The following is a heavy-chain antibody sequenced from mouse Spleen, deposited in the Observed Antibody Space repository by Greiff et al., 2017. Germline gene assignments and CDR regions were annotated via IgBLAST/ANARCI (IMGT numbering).Heavy chain of an antibody. J-gene: IGHJ4*01. Sequence: VQLQQSGPELVKPGASVKISCKASGYAFSSSWMNWVKQRPGKGLEWIGRIYPGDGDTNYNGKFKGKATLTADKSSSTAYMQLSSLTSEDSAVYFCARALVSSMDYWGQGTSVTVSS. V-gene: IGHV1-82*01. CDR1: GYAFSSSW. D-gene: IGHD2-10*02. CDR2: IYPGDGDT. CDR3: ARALVSSMDY.